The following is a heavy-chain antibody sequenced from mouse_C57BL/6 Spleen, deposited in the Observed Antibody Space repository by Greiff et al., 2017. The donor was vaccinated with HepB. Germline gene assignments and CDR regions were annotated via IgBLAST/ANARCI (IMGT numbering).Heavy chain of an antibody. CDR1: GFNIKDDY. J-gene: IGHJ3*01. Sequence: VQLQQSGAELVRPGASVKLSCTASGFNIKDDYMHWVKQRPEQGLEWIGWIDPENGDTEYASKFQGKAPITADTSSNTAYLQLSSLTSADTAVYYCTTDGSNPAWFAYWGQGTLVTVSA. V-gene: IGHV14-4*01. D-gene: IGHD2-3*01. CDR3: TTDGSNPAWFAY. CDR2: IDPENGDT.